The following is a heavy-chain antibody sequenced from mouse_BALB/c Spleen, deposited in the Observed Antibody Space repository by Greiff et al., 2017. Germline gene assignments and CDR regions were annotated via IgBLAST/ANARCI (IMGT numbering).Heavy chain of an antibody. V-gene: IGHV3-2*02. CDR3: ARQLVGFAY. CDR1: GYSITSDYA. CDR2: ISYSGST. J-gene: IGHJ3*01. Sequence: VQLQESGPGLVKPSQSLSLTCTVTGYSITSDYAWNWIRQFPGNKLEWMGYISYSGSTSYNPSLKSRISITRDTSKNQFFLQLNSVTTEDTATYYCARQLVGFAYWGQGTLVTVSA. D-gene: IGHD4-1*02.